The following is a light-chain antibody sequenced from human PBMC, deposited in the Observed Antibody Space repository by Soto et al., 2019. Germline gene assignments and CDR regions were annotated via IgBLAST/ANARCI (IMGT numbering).Light chain of an antibody. CDR1: QSVSSSY. J-gene: IGKJ1*01. V-gene: IGKV3-20*01. CDR3: QQYGSSPWT. Sequence: EIVLTQSPGTLSLSPGERATLSCRASQSVSSSYLAWYQQKPGQPPRLLIYGASSRATGIPDRFSGSGSGTDFTLTISRLEADDFAVYYCQQYGSSPWTFGQGTKVEIK. CDR2: GAS.